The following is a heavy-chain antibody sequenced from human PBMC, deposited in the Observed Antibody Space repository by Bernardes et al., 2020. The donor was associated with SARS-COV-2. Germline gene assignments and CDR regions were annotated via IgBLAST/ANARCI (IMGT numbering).Heavy chain of an antibody. CDR3: AGYSPPNFDY. Sequence: SETLSLTCTVSGGSISNSGYYWGWVRQPPGKGLEWIGTIYYSGSTYSNPSLKSRVTISVDTSKNQFSLKLSSVTAADTAVYYCAGYSPPNFDYWGQGTLVTVSS. CDR1: GGSISNSGYY. CDR2: IYYSGST. V-gene: IGHV4-39*07. J-gene: IGHJ4*02. D-gene: IGHD2-15*01.